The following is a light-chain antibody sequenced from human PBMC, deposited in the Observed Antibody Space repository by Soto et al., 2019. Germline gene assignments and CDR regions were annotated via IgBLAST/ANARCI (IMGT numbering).Light chain of an antibody. CDR2: GAS. CDR1: QSVSSTY. J-gene: IGKJ1*01. V-gene: IGKV3-20*01. Sequence: EIVLTQSPGTLSLSPGEGATLSCRASQSVSSTYLAWYQQRAGQAPRLLIYGASSRATGIPDRFSGSGSGTDFTLNISRLEAEDFAVYYCQQYGSSPGTFGQGTKVEIK. CDR3: QQYGSSPGT.